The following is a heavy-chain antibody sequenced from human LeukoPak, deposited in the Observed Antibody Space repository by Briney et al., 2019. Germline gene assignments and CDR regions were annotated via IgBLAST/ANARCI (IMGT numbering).Heavy chain of an antibody. V-gene: IGHV4-38-2*02. Sequence: PSETLSLTCSVSGYSISSGYFWGWIRQPPGKGLEWIGTIYHSGSTYYNPSLKSRVTLSVDTSKNQFSLKLSSVTAADTAVFYCARSEAWQRPPTAYYMDVWGKGTTVTVSS. D-gene: IGHD5-12*01. CDR3: ARSEAWQRPPTAYYMDV. CDR1: GYSISSGYF. J-gene: IGHJ6*03. CDR2: IYHSGST.